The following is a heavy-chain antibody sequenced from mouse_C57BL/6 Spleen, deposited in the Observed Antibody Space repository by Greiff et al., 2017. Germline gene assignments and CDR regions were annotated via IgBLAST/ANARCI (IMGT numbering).Heavy chain of an antibody. V-gene: IGHV1-64*01. Sequence: QVQLKQPGAELVKPGASVKLSCKASGYTFTSYWMHWVKQRPGQGLEWIGMIHPNSGSTNYNEKFKSKATLTVDKSSSTAYMQLSSLTSEDSAVYYCARNYGSSYEGYFDYWGQGTTLTVSS. CDR1: GYTFTSYW. J-gene: IGHJ2*01. CDR3: ARNYGSSYEGYFDY. CDR2: IHPNSGST. D-gene: IGHD1-1*01.